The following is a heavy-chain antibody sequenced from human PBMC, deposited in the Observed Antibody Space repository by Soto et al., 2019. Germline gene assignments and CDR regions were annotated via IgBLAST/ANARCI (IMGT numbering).Heavy chain of an antibody. Sequence: PGGSLRLSCAASGFTFSNFWMHWVRQAPGKGLVWVSHINSDGSDSTHADSVKGRFTISRDNARNSLYLQMNNLRVEDTALYFCAKGTEYGVVLMSTFDYWGQGSLVTVSS. V-gene: IGHV3-74*01. J-gene: IGHJ4*02. CDR3: AKGTEYGVVLMSTFDY. CDR2: INSDGSDS. CDR1: GFTFSNFW. D-gene: IGHD3-3*01.